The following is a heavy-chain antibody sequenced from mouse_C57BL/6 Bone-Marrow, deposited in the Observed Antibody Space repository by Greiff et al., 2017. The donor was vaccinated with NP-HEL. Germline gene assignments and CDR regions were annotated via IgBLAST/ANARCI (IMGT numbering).Heavy chain of an antibody. CDR3: GRDRDAMDY. J-gene: IGHJ4*01. V-gene: IGHV5-4*01. CDR1: GFTFSSYA. CDR2: ISAGGSYT. Sequence: EVLLVESGGGLVKPGGSLKLSCAASGFTFSSYAMSWVRQTPGKRLEWIATISAGGSYTYYPDNVKGRFTISRDNAKNNMYLQMSHLKSDDTAMYYCGRDRDAMDYRGQGTSVTVAS. D-gene: IGHD3-1*01.